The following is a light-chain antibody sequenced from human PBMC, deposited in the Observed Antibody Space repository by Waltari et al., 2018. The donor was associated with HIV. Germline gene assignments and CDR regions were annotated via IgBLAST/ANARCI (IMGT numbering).Light chain of an antibody. CDR3: SSYAASSNLV. CDR2: EVT. J-gene: IGLJ3*02. V-gene: IGLV2-8*01. CDR1: SSDVGGYKY. Sequence: QSALTQPPSASGSPGQSVTISCTGTSSDVGGYKYVSWYQQHLGRAPKLIIYEVTKRPSGVPDRFFGSKSGNTASLTVSGLQADEEADYYCSSYAASSNLVFGGGTKLTVL.